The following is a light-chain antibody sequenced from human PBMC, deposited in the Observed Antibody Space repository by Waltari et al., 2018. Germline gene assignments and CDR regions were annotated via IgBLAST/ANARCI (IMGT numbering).Light chain of an antibody. Sequence: DIVMTQSPDSLAVSLGERATINCKSSQNVLYSSNNKNYLGWYQQKAGQPPKLLIYWASTRESGVPDRFSGSGSGTDFTLTISSLQAEDVAVYYCQQYYDTPWTFGQGTKEEIK. V-gene: IGKV4-1*01. CDR2: WAS. CDR3: QQYYDTPWT. CDR1: QNVLYSSNNKNY. J-gene: IGKJ1*01.